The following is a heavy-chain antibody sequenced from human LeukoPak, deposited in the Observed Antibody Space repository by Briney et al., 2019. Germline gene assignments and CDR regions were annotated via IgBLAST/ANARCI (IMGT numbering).Heavy chain of an antibody. CDR1: GLTGSHNC. CDR3: IVFGDSNH. D-gene: IGHD4-17*01. Sequence: HPGGSLRLSCAASGLTGSHNCVSWVRQAPGKGLEWVSAIHTSGDTCYADSVKGRFTISRDTSKNTLYLQINSLRVEDTAVYYCIVFGDSNHWGQGTLVTVSS. CDR2: IHTSGDT. V-gene: IGHV3-53*01. J-gene: IGHJ5*02.